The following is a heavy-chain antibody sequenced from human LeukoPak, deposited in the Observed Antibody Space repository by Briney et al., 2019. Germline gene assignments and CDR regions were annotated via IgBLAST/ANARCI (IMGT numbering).Heavy chain of an antibody. CDR2: ISNDASNK. CDR3: AKDRGYCSGSGCYDFDY. D-gene: IGHD2-15*01. Sequence: GGSLRLSCAASGFAFSNYGMHWVRQAPGKGLEWVAVISNDASNKYYADSVKGRFTISRDNSKNTLYLQMNSLRAEDTAVYSCAKDRGYCSGSGCYDFDYWGQGTLVTGSS. CDR1: GFAFSNYG. J-gene: IGHJ4*02. V-gene: IGHV3-30*18.